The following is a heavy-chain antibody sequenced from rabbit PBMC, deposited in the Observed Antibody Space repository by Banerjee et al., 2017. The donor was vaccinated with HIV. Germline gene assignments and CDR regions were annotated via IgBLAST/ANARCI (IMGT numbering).Heavy chain of an antibody. Sequence: QSLEESGGDLVKPEGSLTLTCTASGFSFDGNYYMCWVRQAPGKGLEWIACIYAAVSGSTYYATWAKGRFTISETSSTTVTLQMTSLTAADTATYFCARVGGDYGNGFELWGQGTLVTV. CDR3: ARVGGDYGNGFEL. CDR1: GFSFDGNYY. CDR2: IYAAVSGST. V-gene: IGHV1S40*01. D-gene: IGHD2-1*01. J-gene: IGHJ4*01.